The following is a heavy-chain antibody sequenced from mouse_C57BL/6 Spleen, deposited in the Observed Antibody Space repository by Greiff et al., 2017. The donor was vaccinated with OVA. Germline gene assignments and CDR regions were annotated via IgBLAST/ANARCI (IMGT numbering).Heavy chain of an antibody. CDR1: GFTFSDYY. Sequence: VQLKESGGGLVQPGGSLKLSCAASGFTFSDYYMYWVRQTPEKRLEWVAYISNGGGSTYYHNTVKGRFTISRDNAKNTLYLQMSRLKSEDTALYYCARIYDGYCAWFAYWGQGTLVTVSA. CDR2: ISNGGGST. D-gene: IGHD2-3*01. CDR3: ARIYDGYCAWFAY. J-gene: IGHJ3*01. V-gene: IGHV5-12*01.